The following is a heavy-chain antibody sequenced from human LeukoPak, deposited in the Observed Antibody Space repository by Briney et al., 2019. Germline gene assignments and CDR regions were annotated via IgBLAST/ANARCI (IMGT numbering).Heavy chain of an antibody. V-gene: IGHV4-31*01. J-gene: IGHJ3*02. D-gene: IGHD3-22*01. Sequence: SQTLSLTCTVSGGSISSGGYYWSWIRQHPGKGLEWIGYIYYSGSTYYNPSLKSQVTISVDTSKNQFSLKLSSVTAADTAVYYCARDSAYYYDSSGYHDAFDIWGQGTMVTVSS. CDR1: GGSISSGGYY. CDR2: IYYSGST. CDR3: ARDSAYYYDSSGYHDAFDI.